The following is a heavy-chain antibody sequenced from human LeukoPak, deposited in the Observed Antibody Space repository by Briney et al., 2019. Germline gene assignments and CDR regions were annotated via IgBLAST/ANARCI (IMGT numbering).Heavy chain of an antibody. J-gene: IGHJ4*02. Sequence: SETLSLTCTVSGGSISSSSYYWGWIRQPPGKGLEWIGSIYYSGSTYYNPSLKSRVTISIDTSKNQFSLRLGSVTAAETAVYYCARRSSSSWYFDYWGQGTLVTVSS. V-gene: IGHV4-39*07. D-gene: IGHD6-13*01. CDR1: GGSISSSSYY. CDR3: ARRSSSSWYFDY. CDR2: IYYSGST.